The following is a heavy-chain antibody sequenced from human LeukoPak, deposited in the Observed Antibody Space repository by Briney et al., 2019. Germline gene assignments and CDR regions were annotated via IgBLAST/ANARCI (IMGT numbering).Heavy chain of an antibody. J-gene: IGHJ4*02. Sequence: SETLSLTCTVSGGSISSSSYYWGWIRQPPGKGLEWIGSIYYSGKTYHNPSLKSRVTISVDTSKNQFSLKLTSVTAADTAVYHCAKSVEVNPYYFDYWGQGTLVTVSS. CDR3: AKSVEVNPYYFDY. D-gene: IGHD3-22*01. V-gene: IGHV4-39*01. CDR2: IYYSGKT. CDR1: GGSISSSSYY.